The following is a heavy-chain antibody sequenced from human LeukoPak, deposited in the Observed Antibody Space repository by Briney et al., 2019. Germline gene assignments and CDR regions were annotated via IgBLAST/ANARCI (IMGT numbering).Heavy chain of an antibody. D-gene: IGHD1-26*01. V-gene: IGHV1-2*02. CDR3: ARYVAGWELTTVPYYYYYYMNV. J-gene: IGHJ6*03. CDR2: INPNSGGT. CDR1: GYTFTGYY. Sequence: ASVKVSCKASGYTFTGYYMHWVRQAPGQGLEWMGWINPNSGGTNYAQKFQGRVTMTRDTSTSTAYMELRSLRSDDTAVYYCARYVAGWELTTVPYYYYYYMNVWGKGTTVTVSS.